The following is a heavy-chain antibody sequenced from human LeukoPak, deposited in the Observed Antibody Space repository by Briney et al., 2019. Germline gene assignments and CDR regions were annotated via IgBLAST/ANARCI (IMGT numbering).Heavy chain of an antibody. J-gene: IGHJ6*04. CDR1: GFTFSSYS. D-gene: IGHD6-19*01. CDR2: ISSSSSYI. V-gene: IGHV3-21*01. Sequence: PGGSLRLSCAASGFTFSSYSMDWVRQAPGKGLEWVSSISSSSSYIYYADSVKGRFTISRDNAKNSLYLQMNSLRAEDTAVYYCARAAMAEPYYYYGMDVWGKGTTVTVSS. CDR3: ARAAMAEPYYYYGMDV.